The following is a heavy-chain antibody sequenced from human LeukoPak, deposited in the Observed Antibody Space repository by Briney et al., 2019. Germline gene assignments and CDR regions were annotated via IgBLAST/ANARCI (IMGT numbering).Heavy chain of an antibody. CDR3: ARDGEPLLWFGELLGPYFDY. CDR1: GFTFSSYW. V-gene: IGHV3-7*03. J-gene: IGHJ4*02. CDR2: IKQDGSEK. Sequence: GGSLRLSCAASGFTFSSYWMRWVRQAPGKGLEWVANIKQDGSEKYYLDSVKGRFTISRDNAKNSLYLQMNSLRAEDTAVYYCARDGEPLLWFGELLGPYFDYWGQGTLVTVSS. D-gene: IGHD3-10*01.